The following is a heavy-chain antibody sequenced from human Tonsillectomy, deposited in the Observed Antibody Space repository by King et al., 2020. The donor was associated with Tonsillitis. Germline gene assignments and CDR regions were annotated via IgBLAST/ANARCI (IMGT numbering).Heavy chain of an antibody. Sequence: QLQESGPGLVKPSGTLSLTCTVSGGSISSSSYYWGWIRQPPGKGLEWIGSIYYSGSTYYNPSLKSRVTISVDTSKNQFSLKLSSVTAADTAVYYCARHLHSGWYVVPYYYYGMDVWGQGTTVTVSS. J-gene: IGHJ6*02. CDR3: ARHLHSGWYVVPYYYYGMDV. V-gene: IGHV4-39*01. D-gene: IGHD6-19*01. CDR1: GGSISSSSYY. CDR2: IYYSGST.